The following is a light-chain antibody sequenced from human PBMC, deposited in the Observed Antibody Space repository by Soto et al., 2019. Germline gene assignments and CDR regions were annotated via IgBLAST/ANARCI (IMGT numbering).Light chain of an antibody. J-gene: IGLJ1*01. CDR3: QSYDSSLSGFYV. V-gene: IGLV1-40*01. Sequence: QAVVTQQPSVSGAPGQRVTISCTGSSSNIGAGYDGHWYQQLPGTAPKLLSYGNSNRPSGVPDRFSGSKSGTSASLAITGLQAEDEADYYCQSYDSSLSGFYVFGTGTKLTVL. CDR1: SSNIGAGYD. CDR2: GNS.